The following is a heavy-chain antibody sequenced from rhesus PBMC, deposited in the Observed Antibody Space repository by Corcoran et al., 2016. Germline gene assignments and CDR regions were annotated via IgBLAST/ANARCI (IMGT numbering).Heavy chain of an antibody. V-gene: IGHV4S12*01. J-gene: IGHJ4*01. Sequence: QAKLQESGPGRAKPLETLSLTCAVSGGSISVGHSSWSLLRQPPGKGLEWGGVIYSSCGNSYYYPSLKSRFTISQVTSTNQFSLQLSSVTAADTAVYYCARALIGVIYASWGQGVLVTVSS. CDR2: IYSSCGNS. CDR3: ARALIGVIYAS. CDR1: GGSISVGHSS. D-gene: IGHD3-22*01.